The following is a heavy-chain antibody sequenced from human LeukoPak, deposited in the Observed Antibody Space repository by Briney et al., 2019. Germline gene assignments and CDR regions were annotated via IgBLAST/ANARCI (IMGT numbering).Heavy chain of an antibody. J-gene: IGHJ3*02. Sequence: PSETLSLTRTVSGGSISSSSYYWGWIRQPPGKGLEWIGSIYYSGSTYYNPSLKSRVTISVDTSKNQFSLKLSSVTAADTAVYYCARTGYCSSTSCYPTNAFDIWGQGTMVTVSS. CDR2: IYYSGST. CDR1: GGSISSSSYY. CDR3: ARTGYCSSTSCYPTNAFDI. D-gene: IGHD2-2*01. V-gene: IGHV4-39*01.